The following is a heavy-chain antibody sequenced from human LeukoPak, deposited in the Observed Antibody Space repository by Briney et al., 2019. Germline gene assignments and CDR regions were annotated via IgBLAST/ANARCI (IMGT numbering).Heavy chain of an antibody. Sequence: GGSLRLSCAASGFTFSDYYMSWIRQAPGKGLEWVSYISSSSSYTNYADSVKGRFTISRDNAKNSLYLQMNSLRAEDTAVYYCARDSGDIVVVPAAILAQYYFDYWGQGTLVTVSS. CDR1: GFTFSDYY. J-gene: IGHJ4*02. CDR3: ARDSGDIVVVPAAILAQYYFDY. V-gene: IGHV3-11*06. CDR2: ISSSSSYT. D-gene: IGHD2-2*01.